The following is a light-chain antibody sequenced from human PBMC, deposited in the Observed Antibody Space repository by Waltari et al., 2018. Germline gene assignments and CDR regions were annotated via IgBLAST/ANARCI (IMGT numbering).Light chain of an antibody. V-gene: IGLV8-61*01. Sequence: QTVVTQEPSLSVSPGGTVTLTCGLSSGSVSTTYYPSWYQQAPRQAPRTLIFDTTTRSSGVPDRFSGSILDNKAALTITGAQADDESDYYCVLSMGSGIWVFGGGTKLTVL. CDR3: VLSMGSGIWV. CDR2: DTT. J-gene: IGLJ3*02. CDR1: SGSVSTTYY.